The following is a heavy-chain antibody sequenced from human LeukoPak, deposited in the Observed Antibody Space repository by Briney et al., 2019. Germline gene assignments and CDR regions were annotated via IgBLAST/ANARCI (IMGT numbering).Heavy chain of an antibody. CDR3: ARGGRDVALRAYYYGMDV. D-gene: IGHD3-10*01. V-gene: IGHV1-69*04. J-gene: IGHJ6*02. Sequence: SVKVSCKASGGTFSSYAISWVRQAPGQGLEWMGRIIPILGIANYAQKFQGRVTITADKSTSTAYMELSSLRSEDTAVYYCARGGRDVALRAYYYGMDVWGQGTTVTVSS. CDR2: IIPILGIA. CDR1: GGTFSSYA.